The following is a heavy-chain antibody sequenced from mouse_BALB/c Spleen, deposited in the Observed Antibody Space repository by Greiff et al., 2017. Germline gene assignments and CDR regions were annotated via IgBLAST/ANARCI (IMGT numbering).Heavy chain of an antibody. CDR1: GYAFSSYW. J-gene: IGHJ4*01. CDR2: IYPGDGDT. CDR3: AKYGSSPAMDY. D-gene: IGHD1-1*01. V-gene: IGHV1-80*01. Sequence: LQESGAELVRPGSSVKISCKASGYAFSSYWMNWVKQRPGQGLEWIGQIYPGDGDTNYNGKFKGKATLTADKSSSTAYMQLSSLTSEDSAVYFCAKYGSSPAMDYWGQGTSVTVSS.